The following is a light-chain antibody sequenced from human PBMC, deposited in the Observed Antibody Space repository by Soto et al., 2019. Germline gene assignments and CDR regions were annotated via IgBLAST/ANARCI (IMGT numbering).Light chain of an antibody. J-gene: IGKJ2*03. V-gene: IGKV1-5*03. CDR2: KAS. CDR3: QQYESDSS. Sequence: DIQMTQSPSTLSASVGARVTITCRASQSISSWLAWYQQKPGKAPKLLIYKASTLESGVPSRFSGSGSGTEFTLTISSLQPADFATYCYQQYESDSSCGQGPKLEIK. CDR1: QSISSW.